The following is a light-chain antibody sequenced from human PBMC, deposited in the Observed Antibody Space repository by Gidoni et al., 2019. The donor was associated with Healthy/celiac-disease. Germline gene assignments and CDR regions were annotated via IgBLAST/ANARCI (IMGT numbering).Light chain of an antibody. CDR2: DAS. Sequence: DIQMTQSPSYLSASVGDRVTITCQASQDISNYLNWYQQKPGKAPKLLIYDASHLETGVPSRCSGSASGTYFTFSISSLQPEDIATYYCQQYDNLSALTFGGGTKVEIK. CDR1: QDISNY. CDR3: QQYDNLSALT. J-gene: IGKJ4*01. V-gene: IGKV1-33*01.